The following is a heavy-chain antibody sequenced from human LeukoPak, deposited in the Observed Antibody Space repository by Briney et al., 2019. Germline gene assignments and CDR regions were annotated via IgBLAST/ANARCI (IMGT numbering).Heavy chain of an antibody. J-gene: IGHJ4*02. V-gene: IGHV3-30*02. Sequence: GSLRLSCAASGFTFSSYGMHWVRQAPGKGLEWVAFIRYDGSNKYYADSVKGRFTISRDNSKNTLYLQMNSLRAEDTAVYYCARVGGRYSSGPFDYWGQGTLVTVSS. CDR2: IRYDGSNK. D-gene: IGHD6-19*01. CDR3: ARVGGRYSSGPFDY. CDR1: GFTFSSYG.